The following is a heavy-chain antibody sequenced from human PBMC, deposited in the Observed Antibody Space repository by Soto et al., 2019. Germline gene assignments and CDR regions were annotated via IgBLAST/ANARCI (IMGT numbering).Heavy chain of an antibody. D-gene: IGHD1-7*01. Sequence: LSLTCTVSGGSVRDGSYYWAWLRQPPGKGLEWIGHIYHSGSTIYNPSLKSRVTISIDTSKSQFSLNLNSMTAADTAVYYCAGYNWNYYFDPWGQGTLVTVSS. CDR1: GGSVRDGSYY. V-gene: IGHV4-61*01. CDR2: IYHSGST. J-gene: IGHJ5*02. CDR3: AGYNWNYYFDP.